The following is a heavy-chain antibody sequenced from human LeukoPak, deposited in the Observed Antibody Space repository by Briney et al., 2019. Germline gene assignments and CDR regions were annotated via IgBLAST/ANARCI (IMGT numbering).Heavy chain of an antibody. CDR1: GFIFSDHW. Sequence: PGGSLRLSCAASGFIFSDHWMHWVRQAPGKGLEWVAVIWYDGSNKYYADSVKGRFTISRDNSKNTLYLQMNSLRAEDTAVYYCARDLDVYWGQGTLVTVSS. J-gene: IGHJ4*02. CDR3: ARDLDVY. V-gene: IGHV3-33*08. CDR2: IWYDGSNK.